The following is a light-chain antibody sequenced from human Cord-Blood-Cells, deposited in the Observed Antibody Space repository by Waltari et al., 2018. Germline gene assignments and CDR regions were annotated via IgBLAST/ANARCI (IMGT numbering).Light chain of an antibody. CDR1: QSNSLW. Sequence: DIQMTPSPSTLAASVGCRVTITYRASQSNSLWLAWYQQKPWKAPKLLLYGDSSLERGVPSRFSGSGSGTEFTLTINSLQPDDFATYYCQQYNSYSPLTFGGGTKVEIK. J-gene: IGKJ4*01. CDR3: QQYNSYSPLT. V-gene: IGKV1-5*01. CDR2: GDS.